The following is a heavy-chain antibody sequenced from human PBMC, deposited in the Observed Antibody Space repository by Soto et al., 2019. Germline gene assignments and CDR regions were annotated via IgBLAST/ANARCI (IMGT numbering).Heavy chain of an antibody. Sequence: QVQLQESGPGLVKPSETLSLTCTVSGGSISTYYWSWLRQPPGKGLACIGYVFLSRATSYTPSLPRRVTSSVAISAHQFSLRLCLVTAAATAVHYCARGRRVEMIGDPNPFHYYYAMNARGKGTTVTASS. CDR1: GGSISTYY. D-gene: IGHD3-10*02. V-gene: IGHV4-59*01. CDR3: ARGRRVEMIGDPNPFHYYYAMNA. CDR2: VFLSRAT. J-gene: IGHJ6*04.